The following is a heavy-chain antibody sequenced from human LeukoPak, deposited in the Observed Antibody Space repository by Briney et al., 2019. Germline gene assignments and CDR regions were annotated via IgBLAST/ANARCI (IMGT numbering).Heavy chain of an antibody. Sequence: PSETLSLTCTVSGGSISSSSYYWGWIRQPPGKGLEWIGSIYYSGSTYYNPSLKSRVTISADTSKNQFSLKLSSVTAADTAVYYCARETQSITMIVDYFDYWGQGTLVTVSS. D-gene: IGHD3-22*01. CDR2: IYYSGST. J-gene: IGHJ4*02. CDR3: ARETQSITMIVDYFDY. CDR1: GGSISSSSYY. V-gene: IGHV4-39*02.